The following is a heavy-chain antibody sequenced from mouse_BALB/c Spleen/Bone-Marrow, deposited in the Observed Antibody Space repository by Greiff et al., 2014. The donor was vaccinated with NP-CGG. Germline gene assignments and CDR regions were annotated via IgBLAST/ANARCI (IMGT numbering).Heavy chain of an antibody. J-gene: IGHJ2*01. Sequence: VQLQESGPGLVAPSQNLSITCTVSGFSLTDYGVSWIRQPPGKGLEWLGVIWGGGITYYNSTLKSRLSISKDNSKSQVFLKMNSLQTDGTAMYYCAKHDTTVVLDYWGQGTTLTVSS. CDR3: AKHDTTVVLDY. V-gene: IGHV2-6-5*01. D-gene: IGHD1-1*01. CDR2: IWGGGIT. CDR1: GFSLTDYG.